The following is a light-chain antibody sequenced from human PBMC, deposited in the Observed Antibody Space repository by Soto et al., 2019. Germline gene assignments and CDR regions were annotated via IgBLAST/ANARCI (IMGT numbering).Light chain of an antibody. J-gene: IGKJ1*01. Sequence: EIVMTQSPATLSVSPGERATLSCRASQSVSSNLAWYQQKPGQAPRLLIYGASTRATGIPARFSGSGSATDFTLTISSLQYEDFAVYYCQQYNNWPPWTFGQGTKVEIK. CDR3: QQYNNWPPWT. CDR1: QSVSSN. V-gene: IGKV3-15*01. CDR2: GAS.